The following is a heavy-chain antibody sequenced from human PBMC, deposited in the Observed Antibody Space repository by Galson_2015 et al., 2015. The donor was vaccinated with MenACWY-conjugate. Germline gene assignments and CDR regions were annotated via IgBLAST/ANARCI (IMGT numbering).Heavy chain of an antibody. D-gene: IGHD1-1*01. CDR1: GFTFSSYN. CDR3: AREDPTWKFDL. CDR2: ISSYSTYI. Sequence: SLRLSCAASGFTFSSYNMHWVRQAPGKGLQWVSSISSYSTYIYYEDSLKGRFTISRDNANNSLYLELNTLRAEDTAVYFCAREDPTWKFDLWGQGTPVTASS. J-gene: IGHJ5*02. V-gene: IGHV3-21*01.